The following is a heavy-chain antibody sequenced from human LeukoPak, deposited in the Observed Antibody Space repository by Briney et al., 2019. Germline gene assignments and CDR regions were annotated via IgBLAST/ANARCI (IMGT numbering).Heavy chain of an antibody. CDR2: ISGSGGST. J-gene: IGHJ1*01. CDR3: AKDRRPYYYDSSSGAEYFQH. CDR1: GFTFSSYA. Sequence: GGSLRLSCAASGFTFSSYAMSWVRQAPGKGLEWVSAISGSGGSTYYADSVKGRFTISRDNSKNTLYLQMNSLRAEDTAVYYCAKDRRPYYYDSSSGAEYFQHWGQGTLVTVSS. D-gene: IGHD3-22*01. V-gene: IGHV3-23*01.